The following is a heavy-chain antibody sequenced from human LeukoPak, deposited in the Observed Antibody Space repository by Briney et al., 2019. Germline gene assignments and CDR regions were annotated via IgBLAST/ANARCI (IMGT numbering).Heavy chain of an antibody. CDR1: GGSISSGSHY. D-gene: IGHD4-17*01. V-gene: IGHV4-61*02. CDR3: ARDSTVTLDY. Sequence: SQTLSLTCTVSGGSISSGSHYWSWIRQPAGKGLEWIGRIYTSGSTNYNPSLKSRVTISVDTSKNQFSLKLSSVTAADTAVYYCARDSTVTLDYWGQGTLVTVSS. CDR2: IYTSGST. J-gene: IGHJ4*02.